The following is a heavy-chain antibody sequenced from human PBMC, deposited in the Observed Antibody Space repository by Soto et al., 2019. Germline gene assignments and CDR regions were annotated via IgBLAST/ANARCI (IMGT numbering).Heavy chain of an antibody. CDR1: GASISNGDYY. CDR3: DRDNELAGSSVLGY. V-gene: IGHV4-30-4*01. Sequence: SETLSLTCAVSGASISNGDYYWSWIRQPPGKGLEWIGYIYHTGTTYYNPSLKSRVSISVDTSKNEFSLKLSSVTAADTAVYYCDRDNELAGSSVLGYWGQGTLVTVSS. J-gene: IGHJ4*02. CDR2: IYHTGTT. D-gene: IGHD6-19*01.